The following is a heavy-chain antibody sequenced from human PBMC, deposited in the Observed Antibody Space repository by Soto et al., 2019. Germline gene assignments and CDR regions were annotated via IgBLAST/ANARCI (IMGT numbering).Heavy chain of an antibody. Sequence: PGGSLRLSCAASGFTFSSYAVSWVRQAPGKGLEWVSAISGSGGSTYYADSVKGRVTISRDNSKNTLYLQMNSLRAEDTAVYYCAKEGYSSGWYDYWGQGTLVTVSS. D-gene: IGHD6-19*01. CDR1: GFTFSSYA. CDR3: AKEGYSSGWYDY. J-gene: IGHJ4*02. CDR2: ISGSGGST. V-gene: IGHV3-23*01.